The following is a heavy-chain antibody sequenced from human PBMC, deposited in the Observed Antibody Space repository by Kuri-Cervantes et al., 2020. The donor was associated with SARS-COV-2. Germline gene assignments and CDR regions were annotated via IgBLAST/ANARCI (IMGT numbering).Heavy chain of an antibody. Sequence: SQTLSLTCAVYGGSFSGYYWSWIRQPPGKGLEWIGEINHSGSTNYNPSLKSRVTISVDTSKSQFSLKLSSVTAADTAVYYCAREYYDILTGYPRHGPYYYYYMDVWGKGTTVTVSS. D-gene: IGHD3-9*01. J-gene: IGHJ6*03. CDR3: AREYYDILTGYPRHGPYYYYYMDV. CDR2: INHSGST. V-gene: IGHV4-34*01. CDR1: GGSFSGYY.